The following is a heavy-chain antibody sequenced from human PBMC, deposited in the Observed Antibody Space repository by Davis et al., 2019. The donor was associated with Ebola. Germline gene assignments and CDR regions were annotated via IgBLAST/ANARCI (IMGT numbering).Heavy chain of an antibody. V-gene: IGHV4-4*07. Sequence: PSESLSLTCIVSGDAITNYYWSWIRLPAGKGLEWIGRIHSTGIPNYNPSLRSRFTMSLDTSRNQFSLRLTSLTAADTALYYCARASVMTAVTTFDSWGQGTLVTVSS. CDR3: ARASVMTAVTTFDS. CDR2: IHSTGIP. D-gene: IGHD4-17*01. CDR1: GDAITNYY. J-gene: IGHJ4*02.